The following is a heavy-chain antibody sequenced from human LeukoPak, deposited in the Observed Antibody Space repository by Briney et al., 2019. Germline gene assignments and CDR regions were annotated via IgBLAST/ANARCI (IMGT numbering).Heavy chain of an antibody. D-gene: IGHD6-19*01. Sequence: GGSLRLSCAASGFTFSSYAMHWVRQAPGKGLEWVAVISYDGSNKYYADSVKGRFTISRDNSKNTLYLQMNSLRAEDTAVYYCAREGHSSGWYYFDYWGLGTLVTVSS. CDR1: GFTFSSYA. CDR3: AREGHSSGWYYFDY. V-gene: IGHV3-30-3*01. CDR2: ISYDGSNK. J-gene: IGHJ4*02.